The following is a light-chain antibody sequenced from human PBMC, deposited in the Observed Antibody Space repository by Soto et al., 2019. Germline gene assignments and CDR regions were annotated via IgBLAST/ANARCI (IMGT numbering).Light chain of an antibody. CDR2: DAS. CDR3: QQRSNWPIT. Sequence: EIVLTQPPATLSLSPGEGATLSCRASQSVSSYLAWYQQKPGQAPRLLIYDASNRATGIPARFSGSGSGTDFTLTISSLEPEDFAVYYCQQRSNWPITFGQGTRLEI. J-gene: IGKJ5*01. CDR1: QSVSSY. V-gene: IGKV3-11*01.